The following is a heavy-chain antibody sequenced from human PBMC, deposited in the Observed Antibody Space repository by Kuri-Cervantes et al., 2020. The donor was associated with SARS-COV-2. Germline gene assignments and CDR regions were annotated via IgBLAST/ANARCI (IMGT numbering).Heavy chain of an antibody. J-gene: IGHJ1*01. Sequence: ETLSLTCAASGFTFSSYAMSWVRQAPGKGLEWVSAISGSGGSTYYADSVKGRFTIPRDNSKNTLYLQMNSLRAEDTAVYYCAKDPRDGEIDEYFQHWGQGTLVTVSS. CDR2: ISGSGGST. V-gene: IGHV3-23*01. D-gene: IGHD4-17*01. CDR3: AKDPRDGEIDEYFQH. CDR1: GFTFSSYA.